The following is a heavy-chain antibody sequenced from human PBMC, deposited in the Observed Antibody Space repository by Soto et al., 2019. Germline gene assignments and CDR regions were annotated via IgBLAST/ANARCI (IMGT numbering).Heavy chain of an antibody. CDR1: GFICSSYD. CDR3: AKATATGGGAFDI. J-gene: IGHJ3*02. Sequence: AGGSLRLSCAASGFICSSYDMSWVRQAPGKGLEWVSTILVDGRTFYVDSVKGRFTISRDSSKNTVYLQMNSLTAGDTALYYCAKATATGGGAFDICGQGTMVTVS. D-gene: IGHD2-8*02. V-gene: IGHV3-23*01. CDR2: ILVDGRT.